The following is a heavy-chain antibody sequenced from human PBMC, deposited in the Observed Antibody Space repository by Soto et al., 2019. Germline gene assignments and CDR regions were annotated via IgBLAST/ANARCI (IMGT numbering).Heavy chain of an antibody. D-gene: IGHD6-19*01. CDR3: ARRYSSGGQGYYGMDV. V-gene: IGHV5-51*01. J-gene: IGHJ6*02. CDR2: IYPGDSDT. Sequence: EVQLVQSGAEVKKPGESLKISCKGSGYSFTSYWMGWVRQMTGKGLEWMGIIYPGDSDTRYSPSFQGQVTISADKSISTAYLQWSSLKASDTAMYYCARRYSSGGQGYYGMDVWGQGTTVTVSS. CDR1: GYSFTSYW.